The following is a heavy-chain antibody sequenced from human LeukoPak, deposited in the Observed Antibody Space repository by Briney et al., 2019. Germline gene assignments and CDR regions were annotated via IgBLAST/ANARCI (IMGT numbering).Heavy chain of an antibody. CDR3: ARAPPGVAFDI. CDR2: IYYSGST. J-gene: IGHJ3*02. CDR1: GGSISSGDYY. D-gene: IGHD2-8*01. V-gene: IGHV4-30-4*08. Sequence: PSQTLSLTCTDSGGSISSGDYYWSWIRQPPGKGLEWIGYIYYSGSTYYNPSLKSRVTIPVDTSKNQFSLKLSSVTAADTAVYYCARAPPGVAFDIWGQGTMVTVSS.